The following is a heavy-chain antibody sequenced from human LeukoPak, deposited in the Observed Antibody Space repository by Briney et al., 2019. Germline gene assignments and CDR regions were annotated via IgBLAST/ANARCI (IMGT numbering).Heavy chain of an antibody. CDR3: ARDPSAFGELSKIADY. Sequence: GGSLRLSCAASGFSFSAYSMNWVRQAPGKGLEWVSYISSSGSTIYYADSVKGRFTISRDNAKNSLYLQMNSLRAEDTAVYYCARDPSAFGELSKIADYWGQGTLVTVSS. J-gene: IGHJ4*02. CDR2: ISSSGSTI. D-gene: IGHD3-10*01. V-gene: IGHV3-48*04. CDR1: GFSFSAYS.